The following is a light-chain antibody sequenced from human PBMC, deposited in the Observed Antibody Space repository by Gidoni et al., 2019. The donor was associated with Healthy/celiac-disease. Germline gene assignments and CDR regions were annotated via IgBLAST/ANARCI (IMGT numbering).Light chain of an antibody. Sequence: IVMTQSPATLSVSPGERATLTCRTSQSVSSNLAWYQQKPGQAPRPLIYGASTRAPGIPARFSGSGSGTEFTLTISSLQSEDFAVYYCQQYNNWPQRVTFGQGTKVEIK. CDR2: GAS. CDR1: QSVSSN. CDR3: QQYNNWPQRVT. J-gene: IGKJ1*01. V-gene: IGKV3-15*01.